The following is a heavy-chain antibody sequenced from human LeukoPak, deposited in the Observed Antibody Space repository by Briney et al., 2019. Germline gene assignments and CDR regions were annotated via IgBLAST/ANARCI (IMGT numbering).Heavy chain of an antibody. V-gene: IGHV3-23*01. CDR3: AKCTKGGSSGLLDY. J-gene: IGHJ4*02. CDR2: ISGSGGST. D-gene: IGHD6-6*01. Sequence: GGSLRLSCAAPGFTFFSHAQSRVRQAPGEGVEGVSAISGSGGSTYYADSVKGRFTISRDNSKNTLYLQMNSLRAEDTAVYYCAKCTKGGSSGLLDYWGQGTLVTVSS. CDR1: GFTFFSHA.